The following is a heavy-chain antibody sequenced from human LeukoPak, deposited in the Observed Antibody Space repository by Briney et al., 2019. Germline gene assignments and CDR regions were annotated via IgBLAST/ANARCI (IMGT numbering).Heavy chain of an antibody. CDR3: ARGGKATVVTM. CDR1: GGSINSYY. Sequence: SETLTLTCTVSGGSINSYYWSWIRQPAGKGLEWIGRINSSGGTNYNPSLKSRVSMSVDTSKNQFSLKLTSVTAADTAVYYCARGGKATVVTMWGQGILVTVSS. CDR2: INSSGGT. V-gene: IGHV4-4*07. J-gene: IGHJ4*02. D-gene: IGHD4-23*01.